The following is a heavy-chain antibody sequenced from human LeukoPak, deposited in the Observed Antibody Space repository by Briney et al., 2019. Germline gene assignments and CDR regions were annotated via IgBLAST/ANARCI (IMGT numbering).Heavy chain of an antibody. Sequence: GGSLRLSCAASGFTFSSYGMHWVRQAPGKGLEGVAVIWCDGSNKYYADSVKGRFTISRDNSKNTLYLQMNSLRAEDTAVYYCAKDITMIVVVNAFDIWGQGTMVTVSS. CDR1: GFTFSSYG. D-gene: IGHD3-22*01. CDR3: AKDITMIVVVNAFDI. V-gene: IGHV3-33*06. J-gene: IGHJ3*02. CDR2: IWCDGSNK.